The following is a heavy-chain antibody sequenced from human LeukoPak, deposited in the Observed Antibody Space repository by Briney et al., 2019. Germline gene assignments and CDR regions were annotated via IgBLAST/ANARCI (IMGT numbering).Heavy chain of an antibody. J-gene: IGHJ4*02. CDR1: GFTFSNYE. V-gene: IGHV3-48*03. CDR3: AKDSGYSGYERGFGY. Sequence: PGGSLRLSCAASGFTFSNYEMNWVRQAPGKGLEWVSYISSSGTSIYYADSVKGRFTISRDNAKNSLYLQMNSLRAEDTAVYYCAKDSGYSGYERGFGYWGQGTLVTVSS. CDR2: ISSSGTSI. D-gene: IGHD5-12*01.